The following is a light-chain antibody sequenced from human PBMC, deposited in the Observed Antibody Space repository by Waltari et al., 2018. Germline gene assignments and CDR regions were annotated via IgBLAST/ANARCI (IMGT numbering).Light chain of an antibody. Sequence: ETVMTQSPATLSVSQGERVTPSCSASQDVTNRLAWFQQKPGQAPRLLMFDATTRATDFPGRFSGSGSGTEFTLTISSLQSEDFAVYYCQQYNNWPRTFGQGTKLEI. CDR1: QDVTNR. CDR2: DAT. CDR3: QQYNNWPRT. J-gene: IGKJ2*01. V-gene: IGKV3-15*01.